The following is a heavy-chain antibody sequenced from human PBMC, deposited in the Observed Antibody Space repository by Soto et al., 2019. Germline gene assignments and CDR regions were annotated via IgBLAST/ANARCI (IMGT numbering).Heavy chain of an antibody. CDR2: IYYGGGT. Sequence: PSETLSLTCTVSGGSISSYYWSWIRQPPGKGLEWIGYIYYGGGTNYNPSLKSRVTISVGTSKNQFSLKLSSVTAADTAVYYCARGTYDSSGYFAFDIWGQGTMVTVS. CDR1: GGSISSYY. J-gene: IGHJ3*02. D-gene: IGHD3-22*01. CDR3: ARGTYDSSGYFAFDI. V-gene: IGHV4-59*01.